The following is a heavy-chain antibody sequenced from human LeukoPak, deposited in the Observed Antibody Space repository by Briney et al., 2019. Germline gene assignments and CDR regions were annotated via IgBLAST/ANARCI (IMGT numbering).Heavy chain of an antibody. J-gene: IGHJ4*02. CDR2: IGSRANT. CDR1: RFTFNTYA. Sequence: PGGSLRLSCAASRFTFNTYAMAWVRRAPGMGLEWVSGIGSRANTYYADSVKGRFTISRDNSKNTLYLQMNSLRAEDTAVYYCAKDRHSGSIDYWGQGTLVTVSS. CDR3: AKDRHSGSIDY. D-gene: IGHD1-26*01. V-gene: IGHV3-23*01.